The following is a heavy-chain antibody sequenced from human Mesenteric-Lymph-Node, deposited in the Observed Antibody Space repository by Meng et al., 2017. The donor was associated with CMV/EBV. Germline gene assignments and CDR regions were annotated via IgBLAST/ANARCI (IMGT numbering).Heavy chain of an antibody. CDR2: ISGSGGST. CDR1: GFTFSSYA. V-gene: IGHV3-23*01. J-gene: IGHJ4*02. CDR3: ARGGEYSTSDY. Sequence: GGSLKLSCAASGFTFSSYAMSWVRQAPGKGLEWVSAISGSGGSTYYADSVKGRFTISRDNSKNTLYLQMGSLRAEDMAVYYCARGGEYSTSDYWGQGTLVTVSS. D-gene: IGHD6-6*01.